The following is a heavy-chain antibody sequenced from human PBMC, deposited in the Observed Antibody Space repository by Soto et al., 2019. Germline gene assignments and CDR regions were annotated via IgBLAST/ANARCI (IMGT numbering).Heavy chain of an antibody. D-gene: IGHD6-6*01. CDR1: GGTFSSYA. V-gene: IGHV1-69*13. Sequence: GASVKVSCKASGGTFSSYAISWVRQAPGQGLEWMGGIIPIFGTANYAQKFQGRVTITADESTSTAHMELSSLRSEDTAVYYCARWEYSSSSRRFDYWGQGTLVTVSS. CDR2: IIPIFGTA. J-gene: IGHJ4*02. CDR3: ARWEYSSSSRRFDY.